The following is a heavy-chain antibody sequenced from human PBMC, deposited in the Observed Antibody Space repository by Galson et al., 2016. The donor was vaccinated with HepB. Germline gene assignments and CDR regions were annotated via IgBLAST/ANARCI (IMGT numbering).Heavy chain of an antibody. CDR1: GGSISPYY. V-gene: IGHV4-59*01. CDR3: ARSRYRLDV. CDR2: NYYSGNT. J-gene: IGHJ6*02. Sequence: SETLSLTCAVSGGSISPYYWSWIRQPPGKGLEWIGYNYYSGNTNYHPSLKSRVTISVGTSKNQFSLRLTSVTAADTAVYYCARSRYRLDVWGQGTTVTVSS.